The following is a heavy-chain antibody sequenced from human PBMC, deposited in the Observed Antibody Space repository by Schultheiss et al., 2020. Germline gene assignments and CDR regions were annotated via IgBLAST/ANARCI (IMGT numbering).Heavy chain of an antibody. CDR2: ISSSGSTI. D-gene: IGHD5-12*01. Sequence: GGSLRLSCAASGFTFSTFAISWVRQAPGRGLVWVSYISSSGSTIYHADSVKGRFTISRDNAKNSPYLQMNSLGAEDTAVYYCARDQGGYVPDYWGQGTLGT. CDR3: ARDQGGYVPDY. V-gene: IGHV3-48*01. CDR1: GFTFSTFA. J-gene: IGHJ4*02.